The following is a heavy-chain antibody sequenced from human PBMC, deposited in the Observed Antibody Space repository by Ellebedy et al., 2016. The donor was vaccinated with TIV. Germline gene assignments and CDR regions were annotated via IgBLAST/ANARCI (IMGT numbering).Heavy chain of an antibody. CDR3: ARDHYYDSSALETRYFDL. CDR2: VFYSGST. D-gene: IGHD3-22*01. J-gene: IGHJ2*01. Sequence: SETLSLXXTVSGGSMSSYFWTWIRQSPAKGLEWIGYVFYSGSTNYNPSLQSRVTISVDTSKNQFSLKLRSVTAADTAVYYCARDHYYDSSALETRYFDLWGRGTLVTVSS. CDR1: GGSMSSYF. V-gene: IGHV4-59*13.